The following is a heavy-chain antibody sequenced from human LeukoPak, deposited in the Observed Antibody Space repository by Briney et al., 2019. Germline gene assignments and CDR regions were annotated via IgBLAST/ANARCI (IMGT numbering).Heavy chain of an antibody. CDR2: ISGSGGST. CDR1: GFTFSSYA. J-gene: IGHJ6*02. Sequence: PGGSLRLSCAASGFTFSSYAMSWVRQAPGKGLEWVSAISGSGGSTYYADSVKGRFTISRDNSENTLYLQMNSLRAEDTAVYYCAKEDTAMGTGYYYGMDVWGQGTTVTVSS. CDR3: AKEDTAMGTGYYYGMDV. D-gene: IGHD5-18*01. V-gene: IGHV3-23*01.